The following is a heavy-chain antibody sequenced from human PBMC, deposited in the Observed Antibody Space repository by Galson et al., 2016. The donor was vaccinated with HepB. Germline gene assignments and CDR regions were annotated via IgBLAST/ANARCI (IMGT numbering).Heavy chain of an antibody. CDR1: GYTFTNYY. D-gene: IGHD4-17*01. CDR3: ARPLLPFSGDNGYYYYGFDV. Sequence: SVKVSCKASGYTFTNYYMHWVRQAPGQGLEWMGLIHPTSGSPNYAQKFQDRVAMTRDTSTSTVYMELSSLRSEETAVYYCARPLLPFSGDNGYYYYGFDVWGQGTTVTVSS. CDR2: IHPTSGSP. J-gene: IGHJ6*02. V-gene: IGHV1-46*01.